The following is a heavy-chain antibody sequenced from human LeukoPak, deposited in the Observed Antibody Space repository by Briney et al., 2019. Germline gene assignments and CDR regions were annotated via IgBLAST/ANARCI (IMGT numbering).Heavy chain of an antibody. J-gene: IGHJ4*02. CDR1: GFTFSKYG. CDR2: IWFDEKNK. D-gene: IGHD6-19*01. V-gene: IGHV3-33*06. Sequence: PERSLRLSCAASGFTFSKYGMHRVRQAPGKGLEWVAVIWFDEKNKYYADSVKGRFTISRDNSENTLYLEMNSLRADDTAVYYCAKDRAVAGTDARYYFDYWGQGTLVTVSA. CDR3: AKDRAVAGTDARYYFDY.